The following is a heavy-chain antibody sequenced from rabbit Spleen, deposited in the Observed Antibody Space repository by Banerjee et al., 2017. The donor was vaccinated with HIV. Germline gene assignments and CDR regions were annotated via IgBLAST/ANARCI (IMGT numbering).Heavy chain of an antibody. CDR2: IYVGSGGGT. J-gene: IGHJ4*01. CDR1: GFSFSSSYY. D-gene: IGHD4-1*01. CDR3: ARVSESSGWGEDL. V-gene: IGHV1S45*01. Sequence: QEQLEESGGGLVKPEGSLTLTCTASGFSFSSSYYMCWVRQAPGKGLEWIACIYVGSGGGTKYASWAKGRFTISKTSSTTVTLQMTSLTVADTATYFCARVSESSGWGEDLWGPGTLVTVS.